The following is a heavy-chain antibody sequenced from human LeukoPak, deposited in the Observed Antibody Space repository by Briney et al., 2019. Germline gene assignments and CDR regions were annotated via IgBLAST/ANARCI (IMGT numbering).Heavy chain of an antibody. V-gene: IGHV3-30*02. Sequence: GGSLRLSCAASGFTFSSYGMHWVRQAPGKGLEWVAFIRYDGSNKYYADSVKGRFTISRDNSKNTLYLQMNSLRAEDTAVYYCAKDQNFRELDYFDYWGQGTLVTVSS. J-gene: IGHJ4*02. D-gene: IGHD1-26*01. CDR2: IRYDGSNK. CDR1: GFTFSSYG. CDR3: AKDQNFRELDYFDY.